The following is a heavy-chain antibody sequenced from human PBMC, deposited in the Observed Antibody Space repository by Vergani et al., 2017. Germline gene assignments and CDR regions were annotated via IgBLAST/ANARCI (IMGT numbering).Heavy chain of an antibody. CDR2: ISNDGSKK. CDR1: GFSFSSHA. CDR3: AKAGSVTSGSLQYNFYMDV. D-gene: IGHD3-10*01. V-gene: IGHV3-30*18. Sequence: VQLAESGGGRVQPGRSLRLSCAASGFSFSSHAIHWVRQAPGKGLEWVAVISNDGSKKYYADSVKGRFTISRDNSKNTLDLQMNSLRTQDTAVYYCAKAGSVTSGSLQYNFYMDVWGKGTMVTVS. J-gene: IGHJ6*03.